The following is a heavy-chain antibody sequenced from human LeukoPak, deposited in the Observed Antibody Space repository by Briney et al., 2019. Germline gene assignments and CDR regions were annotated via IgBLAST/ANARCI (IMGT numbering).Heavy chain of an antibody. CDR2: ISHDGSNK. CDR3: ARAFSSLDSSSWADFDY. Sequence: PGGSLRLSCAASGFTFSSYAMHWVRQAPGKGLEWVAVISHDGSNKYYADSVKGRFTISRDNSKNTLYLQMNSLRAEDTAVYYCARAFSSLDSSSWADFDYWGQGTLVTVSS. CDR1: GFTFSSYA. J-gene: IGHJ4*02. V-gene: IGHV3-30*04. D-gene: IGHD6-13*01.